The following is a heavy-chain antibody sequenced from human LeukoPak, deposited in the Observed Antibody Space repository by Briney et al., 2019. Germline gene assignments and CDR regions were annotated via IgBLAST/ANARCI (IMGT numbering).Heavy chain of an antibody. V-gene: IGHV3-43*01. J-gene: IGHJ4*02. CDR1: GFNFDRYT. D-gene: IGHD3-10*02. Sequence: GGSLRLSCATSGFNFDRYTIHWVRQAPGKGPEWVSLAGWAGGTTFYSDSVRGRFTISRDSGRKSVNLQMNSLTTDDTAFYFCAKELDTMFFDYWGQGALVTVSS. CDR2: AGWAGGTT. CDR3: AKELDTMFFDY.